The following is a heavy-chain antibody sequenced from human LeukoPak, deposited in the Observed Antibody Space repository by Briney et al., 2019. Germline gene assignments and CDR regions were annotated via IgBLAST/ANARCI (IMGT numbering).Heavy chain of an antibody. CDR3: ARDPSPFDWPSPFDY. V-gene: IGHV3-7*03. D-gene: IGHD3-9*01. CDR1: GFTFSSYW. J-gene: IGHJ4*02. CDR2: IKQDGSEK. Sequence: GGSLRLSCAASGFTFSSYWMSWVRQAPGKGLEWVANIKQDGSEKYYVDSVKGRFTISRDNAKNSLYLQMNSLRAEDTAVYYCARDPSPFDWPSPFDYWGQGTLVTVSS.